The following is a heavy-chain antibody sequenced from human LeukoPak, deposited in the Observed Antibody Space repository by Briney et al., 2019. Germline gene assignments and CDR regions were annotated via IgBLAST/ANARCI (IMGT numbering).Heavy chain of an antibody. CDR1: GASATTGGFY. CDR3: ASGGGWYWSFDY. V-gene: IGHV4-31*03. D-gene: IGHD6-19*01. Sequence: SETLPLTCSVSGASATTGGFYWTWSRQLPGEGLQWIGYIYHSGSTKYHPSPDSRLIISIDTSKNQFSLKLNSVTAADTAVYYCASGGGWYWSFDYWGQGTVVTVSS. J-gene: IGHJ4*02. CDR2: IYHSGST.